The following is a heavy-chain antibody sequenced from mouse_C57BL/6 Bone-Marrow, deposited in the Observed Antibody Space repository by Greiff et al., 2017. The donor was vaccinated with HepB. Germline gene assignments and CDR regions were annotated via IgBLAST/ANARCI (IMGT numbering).Heavy chain of an antibody. CDR1: GFTFSDYG. V-gene: IGHV5-17*01. J-gene: IGHJ4*01. Sequence: EVQLMESGGGLVKPGGSLKLSCAASGFTFSDYGMHWVRQAPEKGLEWVAYISSGSSTIYYADTVKGRFTISRDNAKNTLFLQMTSLRSEDTAMYYCARTYSFYAMDYWGQGTSVTVSS. CDR2: ISSGSSTI. CDR3: ARTYSFYAMDY. D-gene: IGHD2-12*01.